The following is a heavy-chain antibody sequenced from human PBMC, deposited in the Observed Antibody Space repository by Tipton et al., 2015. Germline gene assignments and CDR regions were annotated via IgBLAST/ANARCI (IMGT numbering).Heavy chain of an antibody. CDR2: ISYTDGA. J-gene: IGHJ6*02. CDR3: ARDLEHGMDV. D-gene: IGHD5-24*01. Sequence: TLSLTYTVSGGSVTSGSYYWSWIRQPPGKGLEWIGYISYTDGAHYNPALESRVTISLDTSKNQFSLTLNSETAADTAVYYCARDLEHGMDVWGQGTTATVSS. CDR1: GGSVTSGSYY. V-gene: IGHV4-61*01.